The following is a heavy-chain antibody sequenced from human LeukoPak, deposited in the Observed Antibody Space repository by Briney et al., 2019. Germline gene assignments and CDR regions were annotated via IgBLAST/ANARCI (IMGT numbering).Heavy chain of an antibody. CDR1: GGSISSSNW. CDR3: AREGQAAGTPYYFDY. Sequence: SGTLSLTCAVSGGSISSSNWWSWVRQPPGKGLEWIGEIYHSGSTNYNPSLKSRVTISVDKSKNQFSLKLSSVTAADTAAYYCAREGQAAGTPYYFDYWGQGTLVTVSS. D-gene: IGHD6-13*01. V-gene: IGHV4-4*02. CDR2: IYHSGST. J-gene: IGHJ4*02.